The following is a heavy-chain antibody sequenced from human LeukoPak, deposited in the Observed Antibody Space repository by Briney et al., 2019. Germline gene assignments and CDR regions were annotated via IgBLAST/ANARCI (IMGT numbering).Heavy chain of an antibody. D-gene: IGHD2-2*01. CDR2: IYPGDSDT. V-gene: IGHV5-51*01. CDR1: GYSFTSYW. Sequence: PGESLKISCKGSGYSFTSYWIGWVRQMPGKGLEWMGIIYPGDSDTRYSPSFQGQVTISADKPISTAYLHWSSLKASDAAMYYCARHFARGSMTSPAGYWGQGTLVTVSS. J-gene: IGHJ4*02. CDR3: ARHFARGSMTSPAGY.